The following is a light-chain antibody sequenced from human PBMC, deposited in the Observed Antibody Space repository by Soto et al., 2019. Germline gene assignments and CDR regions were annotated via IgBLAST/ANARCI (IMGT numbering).Light chain of an antibody. CDR1: TGAVTSGHY. Sequence: QAVVTQEPSLSVSPGGTVTLTCGSSTGAVTSGHYPYWFQQKPGQAPRTLIYDTTNKQSWTPVRFSGSLLGGKAALTLSGAQPEDEAEYYCLLPYSDAGVFGGGTKLTVL. CDR2: DTT. V-gene: IGLV7-46*01. CDR3: LLPYSDAGV. J-gene: IGLJ3*02.